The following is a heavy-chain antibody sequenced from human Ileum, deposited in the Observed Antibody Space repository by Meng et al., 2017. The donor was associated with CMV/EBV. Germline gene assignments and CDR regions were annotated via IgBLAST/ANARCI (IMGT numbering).Heavy chain of an antibody. D-gene: IGHD3-3*01. CDR3: ARASGANPFSYDFWSGPLGLGYYYGMDV. Sequence: ASVKVSCKASGYTFTSYGISWVRQAPGQGLEWMGWISAYNGNTNYAQKLQGRVTMTTDTSTSTAYMELRSLRSDDTAVYYCARASGANPFSYDFWSGPLGLGYYYGMDVWGQGTTVTVSS. CDR1: GYTFTSYG. J-gene: IGHJ6*02. V-gene: IGHV1-18*01. CDR2: ISAYNGNT.